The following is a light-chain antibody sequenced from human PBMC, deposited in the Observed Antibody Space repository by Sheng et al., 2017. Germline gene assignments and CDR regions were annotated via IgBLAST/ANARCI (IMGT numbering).Light chain of an antibody. J-gene: IGLJ3*02. CDR2: RDN. Sequence: QSVLTQPPSVSGAPGQTVTISCTGSSSNIGSNYVYWYQQLPGTAPKLLIFRDNQRPSGVPDRFSGSKSGTSASLAISGLRSEDEADYYCEAWDDSLSARVFGGGSKVTV. V-gene: IGLV1-47*01. CDR3: EAWDDSLSARV. CDR1: SSNIGSNY.